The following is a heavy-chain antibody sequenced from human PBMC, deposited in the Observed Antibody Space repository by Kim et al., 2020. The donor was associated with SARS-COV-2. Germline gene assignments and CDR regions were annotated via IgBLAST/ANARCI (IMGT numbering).Heavy chain of an antibody. CDR2: IYYSGST. Sequence: SETLSLTCTVSGGSISSYYWSWIRQPPGKGLEWIGYIYYSGSTNYNPSLKSRVTISVDTSKNQFSLKLSSVTAADTAVYYCARDPGFGFGWFDPWGQGTLVTVSS. CDR3: ARDPGFGFGWFDP. J-gene: IGHJ5*02. D-gene: IGHD3-10*01. V-gene: IGHV4-59*01. CDR1: GGSISSYY.